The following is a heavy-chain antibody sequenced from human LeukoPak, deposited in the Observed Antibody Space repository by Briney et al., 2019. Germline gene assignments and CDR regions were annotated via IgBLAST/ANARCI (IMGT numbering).Heavy chain of an antibody. CDR1: GFTFSSNP. J-gene: IGHJ4*02. V-gene: IGHV3-23*01. D-gene: IGHD1-1*01. CDR3: ATTKQARRYFDY. Sequence: GGSLRLSCAGSGFTFSSNPLSWVRQAPGKGLEWLSAINPSGGNTYYADSVRGRFTISRDNSKNTLYLQMNTLRAEDTAVYYCATTKQARRYFDYWGQGTLVTVSS. CDR2: INPSGGNT.